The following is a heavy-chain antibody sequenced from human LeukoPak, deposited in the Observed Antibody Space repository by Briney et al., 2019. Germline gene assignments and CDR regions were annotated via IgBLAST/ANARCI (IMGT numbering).Heavy chain of an antibody. CDR1: GYTFTSYG. CDR3: ARALNTFHYFDY. CDR2: ISAYNGNT. Sequence: ASVKVSCKASGYTFTSYGISWVRQAPGQGLEWMGWISAYNGNTNYAQELQGRVTMTTDTSTSTAYMELRSLRSDDTAVYYCARALNTFHYFDYWGQGTLVTVSS. V-gene: IGHV1-18*01. J-gene: IGHJ4*02. D-gene: IGHD2-2*02.